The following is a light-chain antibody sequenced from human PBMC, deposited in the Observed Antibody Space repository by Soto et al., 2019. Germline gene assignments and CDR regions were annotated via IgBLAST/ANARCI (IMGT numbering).Light chain of an antibody. CDR1: RSVVGGSNY. CDR2: EVT. J-gene: IGLJ2*01. CDR3: SSYGGSNNLL. V-gene: IGLV2-8*01. Sequence: QSALTQPPSASGSPGQSVTISCTGTRSVVGGSNYVSWYQHHPGKAPKLIIYEVTKRPSGVPHRFSGSKSGNTASLTVSGLQADDEADYYCSSYGGSNNLLFGGGTQLTVL.